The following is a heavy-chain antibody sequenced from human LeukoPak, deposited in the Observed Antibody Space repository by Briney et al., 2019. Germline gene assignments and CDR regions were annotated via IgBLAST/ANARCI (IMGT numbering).Heavy chain of an antibody. Sequence: PSETLSLTCTVSGGSISSYYWSWIRQPPGKGLEWIGYIYYSGSTNYNPSLKSRVTISVDTSKNQFSLKLSSVTAADTAVYYCARGDDFSGLLFDYWGQGTLVTVSS. CDR2: IYYSGST. J-gene: IGHJ4*02. V-gene: IGHV4-59*01. CDR3: ARGDDFSGLLFDY. D-gene: IGHD3-3*01. CDR1: GGSISSYY.